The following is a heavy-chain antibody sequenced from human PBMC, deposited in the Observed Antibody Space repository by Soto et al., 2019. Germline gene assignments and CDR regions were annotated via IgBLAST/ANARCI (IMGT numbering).Heavy chain of an antibody. CDR2: VTHSGTA. Sequence: SETLSLTCAVSGGSIDSGAFSLSWIRQPPGKGLEWIGYVTHSGTAYSIPSLNGRLTLSVDSSQTQFSLKLTFVTAADSAFYYCARIHWAQSSLDYWGRGILVTVSS. CDR1: GGSIDSGAFS. V-gene: IGHV4-30-2*01. J-gene: IGHJ4*02. D-gene: IGHD6-19*01. CDR3: ARIHWAQSSLDY.